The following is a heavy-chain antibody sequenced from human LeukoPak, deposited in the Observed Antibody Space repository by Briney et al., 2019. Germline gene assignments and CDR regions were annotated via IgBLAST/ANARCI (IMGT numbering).Heavy chain of an antibody. V-gene: IGHV3-21*01. Sequence: GGSLRLSCAASGFTFSSYAMSWVRQAPGKGLEWVSSISSSSSYIYYADSVKGRFTISRDNAKNSLYLQMNSLRAEDTAVYYCARGITGTTLRGYYYYGMDVWGQGTTVTVSS. D-gene: IGHD1-7*01. CDR3: ARGITGTTLRGYYYYGMDV. CDR1: GFTFSSYA. CDR2: ISSSSSYI. J-gene: IGHJ6*02.